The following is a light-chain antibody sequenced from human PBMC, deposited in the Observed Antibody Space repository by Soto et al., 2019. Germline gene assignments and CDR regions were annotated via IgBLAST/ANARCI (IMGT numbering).Light chain of an antibody. Sequence: EIVLTQSPATLSVSPGDRVTLSCRASQSVDINLAWYRQKAGQAPRLLVYGASTKATDMPGRFSGRGSGTEFTLTINNLQSEDFAVYYCQQYRNWPRTFGQGTKVDNK. V-gene: IGKV3-15*01. CDR1: QSVDIN. J-gene: IGKJ1*01. CDR2: GAS. CDR3: QQYRNWPRT.